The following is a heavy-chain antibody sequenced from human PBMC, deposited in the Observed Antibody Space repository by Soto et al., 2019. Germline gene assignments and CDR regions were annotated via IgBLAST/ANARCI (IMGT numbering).Heavy chain of an antibody. J-gene: IGHJ4*02. V-gene: IGHV1-24*01. CDR1: GYTLTELS. Sequence: ASVKVSCKVSGYTLTELSMHWVRQAPGKGLEWMGGFDPEDGETIYAQKFQGRVTMTEDTSTDTAYMELSSLRSEDTAGYYCATVAYCSSTSCPYFDYWGQGTLVTVSS. CDR2: FDPEDGET. CDR3: ATVAYCSSTSCPYFDY. D-gene: IGHD2-2*01.